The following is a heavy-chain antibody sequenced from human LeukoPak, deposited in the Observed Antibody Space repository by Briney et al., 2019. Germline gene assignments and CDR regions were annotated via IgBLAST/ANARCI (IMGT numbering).Heavy chain of an antibody. J-gene: IGHJ4*02. V-gene: IGHV3-23*01. D-gene: IGHD3-22*01. CDR2: ISASGGGT. CDR1: GFIFSTDD. Sequence: GGSLRLSCTASGFIFSTDDMTWVRQAPGKGLQWVSGISASGGGTYYADPVKGRFTVTRDNSKNKLYLQMNNLRAEDTAMYYCVKGFSANWLKWGQGTLVTVSS. CDR3: VKGFSANWLK.